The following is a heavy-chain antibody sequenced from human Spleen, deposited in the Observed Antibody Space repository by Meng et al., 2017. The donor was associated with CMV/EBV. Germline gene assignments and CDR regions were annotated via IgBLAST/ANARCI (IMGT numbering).Heavy chain of an antibody. CDR1: GFTFSNYA. J-gene: IGHJ4*02. Sequence: GESLKISCAASGFTFSNYALHWVRQAPGKGLEWVALISYDGSKKYYADSVKGRFTISRDNSKNTLYLQMNSLRAEDTAVYYCAADMTPWPGAGGFHYWGQGTLVTVSS. D-gene: IGHD2-15*01. CDR2: ISYDGSKK. V-gene: IGHV3-30-3*01. CDR3: AADMTPWPGAGGFHY.